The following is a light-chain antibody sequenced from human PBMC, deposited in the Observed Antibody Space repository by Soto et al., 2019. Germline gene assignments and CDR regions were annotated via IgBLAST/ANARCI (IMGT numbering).Light chain of an antibody. CDR3: LKDYNYPHP. CDR2: GAS. V-gene: IGKV1-6*01. Sequence: AIQMTQSPSSLSASVGDRVTITCRASQGIRSDLGWYQQKPGIAPKLLIYGASPLQSGVPSRFSGSGSGTDFTFTITSLQPEDFPTYYGLKDYNYPHPFGQGTKLRSN. J-gene: IGKJ2*01. CDR1: QGIRSD.